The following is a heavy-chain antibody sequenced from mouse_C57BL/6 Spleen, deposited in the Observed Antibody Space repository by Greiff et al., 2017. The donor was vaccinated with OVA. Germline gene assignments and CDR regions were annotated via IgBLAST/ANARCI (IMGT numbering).Heavy chain of an antibody. CDR1: GFSLTSYG. V-gene: IGHV2-5*01. CDR2: IWRGGST. CDR3: AKWDYPWYFDV. D-gene: IGHD2-4*01. J-gene: IGHJ1*03. Sequence: VQRVESGPGLVQPSQSLSITCTVSGFSLTSYGVHWVRQSPGKGLEWLGVIWRGGSTDYNAAFMSRLSITKDNSKSQVFFKMNSLQADDTAIYYCAKWDYPWYFDVWGTGTTVTVSS.